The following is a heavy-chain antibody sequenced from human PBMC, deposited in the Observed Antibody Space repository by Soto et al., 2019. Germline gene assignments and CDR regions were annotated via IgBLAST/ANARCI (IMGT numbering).Heavy chain of an antibody. D-gene: IGHD3-22*01. CDR3: ARNLFDSRGYPPEV. CDR2: IFHTGNT. V-gene: IGHV4-4*02. J-gene: IGHJ4*02. CDR1: GVSISSGKW. Sequence: SETLSLTCTISGVSISSGKWCSWVRQPPGEGLEWIGEIFHTGNTDYKPSLKSRVSILVDKSKNQFSLNLDSVTAADTAVYYCARNLFDSRGYPPEVWGQGILVTVSS.